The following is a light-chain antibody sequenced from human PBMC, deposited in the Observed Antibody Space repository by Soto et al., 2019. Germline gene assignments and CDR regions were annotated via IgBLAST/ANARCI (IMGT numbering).Light chain of an antibody. CDR3: QSYDSSLSGYV. CDR2: DNL. Sequence: QSVLTQSPSVSGAPGQKITISCTGSSSNIGAGYDVHWYQQLPGTAPKLLIYDNLNRPSGVPDRFSGSKSGTSASLAITGLQAEDEADYYCQSYDSSLSGYVFGTGTKLTVL. J-gene: IGLJ1*01. CDR1: SSNIGAGYD. V-gene: IGLV1-40*01.